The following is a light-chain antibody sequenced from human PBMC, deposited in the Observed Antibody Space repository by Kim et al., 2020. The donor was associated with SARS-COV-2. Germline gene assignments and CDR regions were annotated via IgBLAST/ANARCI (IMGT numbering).Light chain of an antibody. CDR2: DVS. Sequence: ASVVERVTSTCRASQSINKWLAWYQQKPGKAPKLLIYDVSTLHSGVPSTFSGSGSATEFTLSISSLQPEDFATYYCQQYYDYPWTFGQGTKVDIK. CDR3: QQYYDYPWT. J-gene: IGKJ1*01. V-gene: IGKV1-5*01. CDR1: QSINKW.